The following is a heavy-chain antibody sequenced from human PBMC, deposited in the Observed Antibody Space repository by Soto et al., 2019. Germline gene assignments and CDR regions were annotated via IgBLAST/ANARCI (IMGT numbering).Heavy chain of an antibody. Sequence: SETLSLTCAVSGDSFTSNNWWTWVRQPPGQGLEWIGEIYRTGSTNYNPSLKSRVTISLDKSENQFSLKVTSLTAADTAVYYCASRDPGTSVDYWGQGTLVTVSS. D-gene: IGHD1-7*01. CDR2: IYRTGST. CDR1: GDSFTSNNW. V-gene: IGHV4-4*02. CDR3: ASRDPGTSVDY. J-gene: IGHJ4*02.